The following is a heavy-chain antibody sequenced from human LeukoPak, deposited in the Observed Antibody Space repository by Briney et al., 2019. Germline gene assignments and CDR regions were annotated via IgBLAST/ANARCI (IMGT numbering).Heavy chain of an antibody. V-gene: IGHV1-46*01. D-gene: IGHD3-22*01. Sequence: ASVKVSCKASGYTLTSYYMHWVRQAPGQGLEWMGIINPSGGSTSYAQKFQGRVTMTRDMSTSKVYMELSSLRSEDTAVYYCARGDGYDKGDYWGQGTLVTVSS. CDR3: ARGDGYDKGDY. CDR1: GYTLTSYY. J-gene: IGHJ4*02. CDR2: INPSGGST.